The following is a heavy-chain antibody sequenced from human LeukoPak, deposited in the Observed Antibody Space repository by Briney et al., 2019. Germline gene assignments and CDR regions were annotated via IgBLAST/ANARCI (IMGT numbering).Heavy chain of an antibody. D-gene: IGHD5-12*01. CDR2: ISGSGDNT. V-gene: IGHV3-23*01. CDR1: GFTFSSYA. CDR3: AGGYSGYDPSYYYGMDV. Sequence: GGSLRLSCAASGFTFSSYAMSWVRQVPGKGLEWVSVISGSGDNTYYADSVKGRFTISRDNSKNTLSLQMNSLRAEDTAVYYCAGGYSGYDPSYYYGMDVWGQGTTVTVSS. J-gene: IGHJ6*02.